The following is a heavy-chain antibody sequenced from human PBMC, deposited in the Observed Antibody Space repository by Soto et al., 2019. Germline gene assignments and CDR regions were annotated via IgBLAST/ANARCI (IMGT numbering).Heavy chain of an antibody. CDR2: IWYDGSNK. J-gene: IGHJ4*02. Sequence: QVQLVESGGGVVQPGRSLRLSCAASGFTFSSYGMHWVRQAPGKGLEWVAVIWYDGSNKYYADSVKGRFTISRVNSKNTLYLQMNSLRAEDTGVYYCAPATIEGSGYWGQGTLVTVSS. D-gene: IGHD5-12*01. V-gene: IGHV3-33*01. CDR3: APATIEGSGY. CDR1: GFTFSSYG.